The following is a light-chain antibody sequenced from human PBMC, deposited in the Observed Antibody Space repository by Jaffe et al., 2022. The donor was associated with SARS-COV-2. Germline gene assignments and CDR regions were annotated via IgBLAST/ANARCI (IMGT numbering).Light chain of an antibody. CDR1: SSDVGGYKY. CDR3: SSYSGSNSYMI. CDR2: EVS. Sequence: QSALTQPPSASGSPGQSVTISCTGTSSDVGGYKYVSWYQQHPGKAPKLMIYEVSKRPSGVPDRFSGSKSGNTASLTVSGLQAEDEADYYCSSYSGSNSYMIFGGGTELTVL. V-gene: IGLV2-8*01. J-gene: IGLJ2*01.